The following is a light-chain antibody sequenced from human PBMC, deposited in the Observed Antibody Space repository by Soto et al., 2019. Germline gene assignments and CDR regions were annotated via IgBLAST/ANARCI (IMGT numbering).Light chain of an antibody. V-gene: IGKV1-13*02. CDR3: QQFNSYPRT. Sequence: AIPLTQSPSSLSASVGDRVTITCRASQGISSALAWYQQKPGKAPKLLIYDASSLESGVPSRFSGSGSVTDFTLTISSLQPEDFATYYCQQFNSYPRTFGQGTKVEIK. J-gene: IGKJ1*01. CDR2: DAS. CDR1: QGISSA.